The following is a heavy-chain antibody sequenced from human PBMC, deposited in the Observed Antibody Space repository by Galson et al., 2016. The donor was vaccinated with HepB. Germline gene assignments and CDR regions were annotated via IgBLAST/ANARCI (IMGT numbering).Heavy chain of an antibody. J-gene: IGHJ4*02. CDR2: INPSIGST. CDR3: ARAFAAAPPYDY. V-gene: IGHV1-46*01. D-gene: IGHD6-13*01. Sequence: SVKVSCKASGYTFTSYYMTWLRQAPGQGLEWMAIINPSIGSTSYAQKFQGRVTMTSDTSTGTVYMEVSTLRSEDTAVYYWARAFAAAPPYDYWGQGTLVTVSS. CDR1: GYTFTSYY.